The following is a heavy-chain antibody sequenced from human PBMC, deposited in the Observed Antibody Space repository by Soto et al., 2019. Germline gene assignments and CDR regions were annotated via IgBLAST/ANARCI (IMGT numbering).Heavy chain of an antibody. V-gene: IGHV3-30*18. CDR3: AKDWGYCSGGSCSNYYYYYMDV. Sequence: SLRLSCAASGFTFSSYGMHWVRQAPGKGLEWVAVISYDGSNKYYADSVKGRFTISRDNSKNTLYLQMNSLRAEDTAVYYCAKDWGYCSGGSCSNYYYYYMDVWGKGTTVTVSS. J-gene: IGHJ6*03. CDR1: GFTFSSYG. CDR2: ISYDGSNK. D-gene: IGHD2-15*01.